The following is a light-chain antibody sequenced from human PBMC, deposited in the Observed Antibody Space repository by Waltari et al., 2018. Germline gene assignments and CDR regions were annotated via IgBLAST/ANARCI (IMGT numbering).Light chain of an antibody. CDR1: QSVSSK. Sequence: EIVMTQSPATLSVSPGERATLSCRASQSVSSKLAWYQQKPGQAPRLLIYGASTRATGIPARFSGSGSGTEFTLTISSLQSEDFAVYYCQQYNNWPPFGQGTKVEIK. CDR2: GAS. J-gene: IGKJ1*01. V-gene: IGKV3-15*01. CDR3: QQYNNWPP.